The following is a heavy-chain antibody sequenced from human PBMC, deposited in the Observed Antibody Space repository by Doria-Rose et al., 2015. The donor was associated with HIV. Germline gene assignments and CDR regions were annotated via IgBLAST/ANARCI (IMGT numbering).Heavy chain of an antibody. CDR3: ARGLPELRYGAFDG. J-gene: IGHJ3*01. D-gene: IGHD1-7*01. CDR2: INHSGST. CDR1: SGSFSGYY. Sequence: QVQLQQWGAGLLTPSETLSLTCAVYSGSFSGYYWRWIRQSPGKGLEWIGEINHSGSTNYNPSLKRRVTMFVDTSKNQFSLKLFSVTAADTAIYYCARGLPELRYGAFDGWDRGTMVTVSS. V-gene: IGHV4-34*01.